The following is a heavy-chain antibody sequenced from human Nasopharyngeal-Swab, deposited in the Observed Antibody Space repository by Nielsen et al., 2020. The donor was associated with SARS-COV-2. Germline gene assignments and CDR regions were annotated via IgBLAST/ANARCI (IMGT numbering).Heavy chain of an antibody. J-gene: IGHJ6*03. CDR2: FYPGDSDT. CDR3: ARIEYTTDWYRHYYHMDV. V-gene: IGHV5-51*01. Sequence: VRQLPGKGLEAMGIFYPGDSDTRYRPSFQGQVTISADRSITTAYLQWTSLKAAATAIYFCARIEYTTDWYRHYYHMDVWGKGTTVTVSS. D-gene: IGHD6-19*01.